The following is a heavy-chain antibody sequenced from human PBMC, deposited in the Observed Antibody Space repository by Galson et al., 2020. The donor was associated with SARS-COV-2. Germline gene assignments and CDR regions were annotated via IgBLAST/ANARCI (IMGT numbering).Heavy chain of an antibody. Sequence: KVSCKGSGYSFTSYWISWVRQMPGKGLEWMGWIDPSDSYTNYSPSFQGHVTISADKSISTAYLQWSSLKASDTAMYYCARCQKDNWGTADWYFDLWGRGTLVTVSS. CDR1: GYSFTSYW. CDR3: ARCQKDNWGTADWYFDL. D-gene: IGHD7-27*01. J-gene: IGHJ2*01. CDR2: IDPSDSYT. V-gene: IGHV5-10-1*01.